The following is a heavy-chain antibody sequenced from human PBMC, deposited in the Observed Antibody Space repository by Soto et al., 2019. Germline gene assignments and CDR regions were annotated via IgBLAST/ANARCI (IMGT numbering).Heavy chain of an antibody. D-gene: IGHD3-10*01. J-gene: IGHJ4*02. CDR3: ARGGGFDSCDY. CDR1: GASITYGAYS. V-gene: IGHV4-30-2*01. CDR2: INHLETT. Sequence: QLQLHMSGSGLVKPSQTLSLTCTVSGASITYGAYSWSWIRQTPGKGLEWIGYINHLETTFYNPSFDSRLTRSIGRTKNQFALNLKSMSAADRAVYFCARGGGFDSCDYWGQGILVTVSS.